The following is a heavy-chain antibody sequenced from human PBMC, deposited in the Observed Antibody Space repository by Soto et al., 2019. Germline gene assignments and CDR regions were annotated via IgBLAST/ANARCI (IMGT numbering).Heavy chain of an antibody. D-gene: IGHD2-15*01. CDR3: AKDGPYCSGGSCLIKFDI. CDR1: GFTFSSYA. Sequence: GGSLRLSCAASGFTFSSYAMSWVRQAPGKGLEWVSAISGSGGSTYYADSVKGRFTISRDNSKNTLYLQMNSLRAEDTAVYYCAKDGPYCSGGSCLIKFDIWGQGTMVTVSS. J-gene: IGHJ3*02. CDR2: ISGSGGST. V-gene: IGHV3-23*01.